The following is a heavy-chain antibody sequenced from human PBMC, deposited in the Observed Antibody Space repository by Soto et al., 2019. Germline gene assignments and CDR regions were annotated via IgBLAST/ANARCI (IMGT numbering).Heavy chain of an antibody. CDR1: GFTFSSYA. CDR2: ISGSGGSK. V-gene: IGHV3-23*01. CDR3: AKRPDCSGGSCYSAY. J-gene: IGHJ4*02. Sequence: GGSLRLSCAASGFTFSSYAMSWVRQAPGKGLEWVSAISGSGGSKYYADSVKGRFTISRDNSKNTLYLQMNSLRAEDTAVYYCAKRPDCSGGSCYSAYWGQGTLVTVSS. D-gene: IGHD2-15*01.